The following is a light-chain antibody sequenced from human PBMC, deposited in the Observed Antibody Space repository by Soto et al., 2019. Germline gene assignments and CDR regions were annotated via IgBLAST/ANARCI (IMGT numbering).Light chain of an antibody. J-gene: IGLJ1*01. V-gene: IGLV2-11*01. CDR2: DVS. Sequence: QSALTQPRSVSGSPGQSVTISCTGTSSDVGGYNYVSWYQQHPGKAPKLMLYDVSKRPSGVPDRLSGSKSGYTASLTISGLQAEDEADYYCCSYAGRYTYVCGTGTTLTVL. CDR1: SSDVGGYNY. CDR3: CSYAGRYTYV.